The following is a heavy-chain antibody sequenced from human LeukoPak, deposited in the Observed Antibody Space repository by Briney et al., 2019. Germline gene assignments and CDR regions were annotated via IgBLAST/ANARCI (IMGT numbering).Heavy chain of an antibody. V-gene: IGHV3-7*01. J-gene: IGHJ4*02. D-gene: IGHD6-13*01. CDR2: IKQDGSEK. CDR3: ARVHKESSSWAH. Sequence: RPGGSLRLSCAGSGFTLSDYWMRWVRQAPGKGLEWVANIKQDGSEKYYVDSVKGRFTISRDNAKNSLYLQMNSLRVEDTAVYYCARVHKESSSWAHWGQGTLVTVSS. CDR1: GFTLSDYW.